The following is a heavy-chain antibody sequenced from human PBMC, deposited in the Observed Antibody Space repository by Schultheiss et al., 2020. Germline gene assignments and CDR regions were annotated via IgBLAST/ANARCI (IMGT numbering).Heavy chain of an antibody. CDR1: GGSISSGGYY. CDR3: ARETSSGWLRFGYYYYYMDV. D-gene: IGHD6-19*01. V-gene: IGHV4-31*03. J-gene: IGHJ6*03. Sequence: SETLSLTCTVSGGSISSGGYYWSWIRQHPGKGLEWIGYIYYSGSTYYNPSLKSRVTISVDTSKNQFSLKLSSVTAADTAVYYCARETSSGWLRFGYYYYYMDVWGKGTTVTVSS. CDR2: IYYSGST.